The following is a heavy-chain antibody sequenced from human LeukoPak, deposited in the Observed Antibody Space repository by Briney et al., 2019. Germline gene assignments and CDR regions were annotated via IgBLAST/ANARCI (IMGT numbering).Heavy chain of an antibody. CDR1: GYSFSNYG. D-gene: IGHD5-24*01. CDR3: AAGLDKEMATPMGY. V-gene: IGHV1-69*04. J-gene: IGHJ4*02. CDR2: IIPILGIA. Sequence: ASVKVSCKPSGYSFSNYGISWVRQAPGRGLEWMGRIIPILGIANYAQKFQGRVTITADKSTSTAYMELSSLRSEDTAVYYCAAGLDKEMATPMGYWGQGTLVTVSS.